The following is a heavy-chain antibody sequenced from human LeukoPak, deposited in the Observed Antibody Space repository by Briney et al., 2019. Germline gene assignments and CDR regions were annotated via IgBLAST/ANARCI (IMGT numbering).Heavy chain of an antibody. CDR2: IIPIFGTA. CDR3: ATSITGTGHYFDY. J-gene: IGHJ4*02. Sequence: SVKVSRKASGGTFSSYAISWVRQAPGQGLEWMGGIIPIFGTANYAQKFQGRVTITADESTSTAYMELSSLRSEDTAVYYCATSITGTGHYFDYWGQGTLVTVSS. D-gene: IGHD1-20*01. V-gene: IGHV1-69*01. CDR1: GGTFSSYA.